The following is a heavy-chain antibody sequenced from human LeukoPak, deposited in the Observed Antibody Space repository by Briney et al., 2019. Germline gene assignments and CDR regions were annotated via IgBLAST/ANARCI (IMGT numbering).Heavy chain of an antibody. Sequence: VASVKVSCKASGYTFTSYYMHWVRQAPGQGLEWMGIINPSGGSTSYAQKFQGRVTITADESTSTAYMELSSLRSEDTAVYYCARGPSPLSHEVYYYYYGMDVWGQGTTVTVSS. CDR1: GYTFTSYY. CDR3: ARGPSPLSHEVYYYYYGMDV. CDR2: INPSGGST. V-gene: IGHV1-46*01. J-gene: IGHJ6*02.